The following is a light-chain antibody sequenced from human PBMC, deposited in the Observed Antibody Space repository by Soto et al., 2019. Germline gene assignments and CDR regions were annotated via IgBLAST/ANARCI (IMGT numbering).Light chain of an antibody. CDR1: SSDVGGYNY. CDR2: DVS. V-gene: IGLV2-14*01. Sequence: QSALTQPASVSGSPGQSITISCTGTSSDVGGYNYVSWYQQHPGKAPKFMIYDVSNRPSGVSNRFSGSKSGNTAALTISGLQAEDEDDYYCSSYTISNTRQIVFGTGTKLTVL. CDR3: SSYTISNTRQIV. J-gene: IGLJ1*01.